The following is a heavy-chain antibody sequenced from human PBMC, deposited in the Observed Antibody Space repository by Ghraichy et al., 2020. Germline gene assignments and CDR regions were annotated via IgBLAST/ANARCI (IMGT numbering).Heavy chain of an antibody. CDR1: GFTFSSYC. D-gene: IGHD6-13*01. Sequence: GGSLRLSCAASGFTFSSYCMHWVRQAPGKGLEWVADITHDGSKKNYADSVKGRFTISRDNAKHTLYLQMNSLRADDTAVYYCANVSASLAPAGPTYCYFILWGRGYLVSVSP. J-gene: IGHJ2*01. CDR2: ITHDGSKK. CDR3: ANVSASLAPAGPTYCYFIL. V-gene: IGHV3-30*18.